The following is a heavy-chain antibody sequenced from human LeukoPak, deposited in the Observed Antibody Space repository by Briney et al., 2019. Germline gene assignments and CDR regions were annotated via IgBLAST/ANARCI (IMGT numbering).Heavy chain of an antibody. J-gene: IGHJ5*02. V-gene: IGHV3-23*01. Sequence: GGSLRLSCAASGFTFSSYAISWVRQAPGKGLEWVSAISGSGGSTYYAESVKGRFTMSRDNSKNTLYLQMNSLRAEDTGVYYCAKDDSFGVVSGFDPWGQGTLVTVSS. D-gene: IGHD3-3*01. CDR1: GFTFSSYA. CDR2: ISGSGGST. CDR3: AKDDSFGVVSGFDP.